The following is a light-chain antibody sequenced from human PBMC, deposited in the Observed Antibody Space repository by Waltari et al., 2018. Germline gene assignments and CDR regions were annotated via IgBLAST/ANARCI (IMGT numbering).Light chain of an antibody. CDR3: QQDYDSVT. V-gene: IGKV3D-7*01. CDR1: QSISGTY. J-gene: IGKJ1*01. Sequence: IVLTQSPATLSLSPGERATLSCRASQSISGTYISWYQLKPGQAPRLLVYAASTRATGVTARFSGSGSGTDFTLTISSLQPEDFAVYYCQQDYDSVTFGQGTKVEIE. CDR2: AAS.